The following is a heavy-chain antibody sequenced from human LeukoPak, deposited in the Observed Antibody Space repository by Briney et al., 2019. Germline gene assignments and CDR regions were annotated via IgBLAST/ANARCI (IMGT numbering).Heavy chain of an antibody. CDR3: ARDPDDILTRYYYGMDV. Sequence: GGSLRLSCAASGFTFSNAWMNWVRQAPGKGLEWVSSISSSSSYIYYADSVKGRFTISRDNAKNSLYLQMNSLRAEDTAVYYCARDPDDILTRYYYGMDVWGQGTTVTVSS. J-gene: IGHJ6*02. D-gene: IGHD3-9*01. CDR1: GFTFSNAW. CDR2: ISSSSSYI. V-gene: IGHV3-21*01.